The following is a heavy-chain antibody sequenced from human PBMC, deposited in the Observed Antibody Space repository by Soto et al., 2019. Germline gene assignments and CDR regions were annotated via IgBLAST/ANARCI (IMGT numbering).Heavy chain of an antibody. V-gene: IGHV3-23*01. CDR1: GFTFSEYA. CDR3: AKGWFGELLFDY. CDR2: IGGDSGNP. J-gene: IGHJ4*02. D-gene: IGHD3-10*01. Sequence: GGSLRLSCAASGFTFSEYAMSWVRQAPGKGLEWVSVIGGDSGNPNYADSVKGRFTVSRDNSRNTLYLQMNSLRAEDTAVYYCAKGWFGELLFDYWGQGTQVTVSS.